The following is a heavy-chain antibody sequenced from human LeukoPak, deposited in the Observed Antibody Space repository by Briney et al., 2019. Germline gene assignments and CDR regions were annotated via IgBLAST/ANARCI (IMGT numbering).Heavy chain of an antibody. D-gene: IGHD6-13*01. Sequence: SVKVSCKASGGTFSSYAISWVRQAPGQGLEWMGGIIPIFGTANYAQKFQGRVTITTDEYTSTAYMELSSLRSEDTAVYYCARGPVIAAAGYYFDYWGQGTLVTVPS. CDR1: GGTFSSYA. V-gene: IGHV1-69*05. J-gene: IGHJ4*02. CDR2: IIPIFGTA. CDR3: ARGPVIAAAGYYFDY.